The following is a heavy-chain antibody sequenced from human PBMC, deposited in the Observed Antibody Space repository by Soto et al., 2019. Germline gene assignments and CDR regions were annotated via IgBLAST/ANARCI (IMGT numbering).Heavy chain of an antibody. Sequence: ASVKVSCKVSGYTLTELSMDWVRQAPGKGLEWMGGFDPEDGETICAQKFQGRVTMTADTSTDTAYMELSSLRSEDTAVYYCETPPQRVTMVGGAFDIWGQGTMVTVSS. CDR2: FDPEDGET. V-gene: IGHV1-24*01. D-gene: IGHD3-10*01. J-gene: IGHJ3*02. CDR3: ETPPQRVTMVGGAFDI. CDR1: GYTLTELS.